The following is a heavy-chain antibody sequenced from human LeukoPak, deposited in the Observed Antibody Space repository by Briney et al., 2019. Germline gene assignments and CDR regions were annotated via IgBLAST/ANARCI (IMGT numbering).Heavy chain of an antibody. V-gene: IGHV1-46*01. Sequence: ASVKVSCKASGYTFTGYYMHWVRQAPGQGLEWMGIINPSGGSTSYAQKFQGRVTMTRDMSTSTVYMELSSLRSEDTAVYYCAREGPGGDFDYWGQGTLVTVSS. D-gene: IGHD3-10*01. CDR2: INPSGGST. J-gene: IGHJ4*02. CDR3: AREGPGGDFDY. CDR1: GYTFTGYY.